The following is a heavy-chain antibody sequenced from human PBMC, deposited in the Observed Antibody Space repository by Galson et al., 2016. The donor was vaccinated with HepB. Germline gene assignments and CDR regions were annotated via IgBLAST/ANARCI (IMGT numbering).Heavy chain of an antibody. D-gene: IGHD3-22*01. J-gene: IGHJ4*02. CDR2: IHNSGST. CDR3: ARFPDERSGYYRFEY. V-gene: IGHV4-31*03. Sequence: TLSLTCTVSGGSISSGGYYWTWIRQHPGKGLEWIGYIHNSGSTFYNPSLKSRLSMSVDTSKNQFSLRLTSVTAADTAVYYCARFPDERSGYYRFEYWGQGTLVTVSS. CDR1: GGSISSGGYY.